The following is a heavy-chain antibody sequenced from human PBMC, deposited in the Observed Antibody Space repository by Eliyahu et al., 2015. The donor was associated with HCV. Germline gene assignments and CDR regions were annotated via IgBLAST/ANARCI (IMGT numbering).Heavy chain of an antibody. CDR3: ARGDLGSSDPNYFRPRAFDY. V-gene: IGHV1-18*01. D-gene: IGHD2/OR15-2a*01. J-gene: IGHJ4*02. CDR2: ISAYNGNT. CDR1: GYTFTSYG. Sequence: QVQLVQSGAEVKKPGAXVXVSCKASGYTFTSYGISWXRQAPGQGLEWMGWISAYNGNTNYAQKLQGRVTMTTDTSTSTAYMELRSLRSDDTAVYYCARGDLGSSDPNYFRPRAFDYWGQGTLVTVSS.